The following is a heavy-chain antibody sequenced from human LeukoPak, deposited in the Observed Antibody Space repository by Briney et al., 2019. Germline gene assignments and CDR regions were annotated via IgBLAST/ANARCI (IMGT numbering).Heavy chain of an antibody. D-gene: IGHD2-2*01. CDR2: ISRNGGST. V-gene: IGHV3-64*04. J-gene: IGHJ6*02. CDR1: GFTFSSFA. Sequence: GGSLRLSCSASGFTFSSFAMHWARQAPGKGLEYVAAISRNGGSTYYADSVKGRFTISRDNSKSTLYLQMNSLRAEDTAVYYCARGTRRYYYGMDVWGQGTTVTVSS. CDR3: ARGTRRYYYGMDV.